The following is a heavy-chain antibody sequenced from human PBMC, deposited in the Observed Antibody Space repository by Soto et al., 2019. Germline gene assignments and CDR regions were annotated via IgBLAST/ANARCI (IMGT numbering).Heavy chain of an antibody. D-gene: IGHD3-10*01. Sequence: EVQLLDSGGGLVQPGGSLRLSCAGSGFTFINYAMNWVRQAPGKGLEWVSTISGGGDAPFFADSVRGRFTISRDNSKNTVTLQMNNLGVDDTAVYFCARKVPGSTSRPDYWYFDLWGRGTLVTVSS. CDR3: ARKVPGSTSRPDYWYFDL. CDR2: ISGGGDAP. CDR1: GFTFINYA. J-gene: IGHJ2*01. V-gene: IGHV3-23*01.